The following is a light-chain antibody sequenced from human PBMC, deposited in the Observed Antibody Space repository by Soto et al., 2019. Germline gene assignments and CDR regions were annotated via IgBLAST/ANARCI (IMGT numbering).Light chain of an antibody. CDR3: QQYGYSLWA. Sequence: VLTQSPGTLSLSPGGRATLSCRASQSVYSSYLAWYQQKPGQAPRLLIYGASSRATGIPDRFSGSGSGTDFTLTISRLEPEDFAVYYCQQYGYSLWAFGQGTKV. CDR1: QSVYSSY. V-gene: IGKV3-20*01. CDR2: GAS. J-gene: IGKJ1*01.